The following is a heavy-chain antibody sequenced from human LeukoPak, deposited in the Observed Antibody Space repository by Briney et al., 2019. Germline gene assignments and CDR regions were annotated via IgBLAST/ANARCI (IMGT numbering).Heavy chain of an antibody. J-gene: IGHJ4*02. Sequence: GGSLRLSCAASGFTFSTYAMSWVRQAPGKGMEWVSTISGSGDSTYYADSVKSRFTISRDNSKNPQYLPLNSLRAEDTAVYYCAKRPYCSGAVCYHIDYWGQGTLVTVSS. V-gene: IGHV3-23*01. CDR2: ISGSGDST. CDR3: AKRPYCSGAVCYHIDY. CDR1: GFTFSTYA. D-gene: IGHD2-15*01.